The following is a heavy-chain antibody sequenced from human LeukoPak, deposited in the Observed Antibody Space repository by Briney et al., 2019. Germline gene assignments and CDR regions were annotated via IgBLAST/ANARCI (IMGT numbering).Heavy chain of an antibody. V-gene: IGHV5-51*01. CDR2: IYPGDSDI. CDR1: GYSFTNYW. CDR3: ALTGNSLPFDF. Sequence: GESLKISCRASGYSFTNYWIGWVRQMPGKGPEWMGIIYPGDSDIRYSPSFQGHITISADKSISSAYLQWSSLKASDTAMYYCALTGNSLPFDFWGQGTLVTVSS. J-gene: IGHJ4*02.